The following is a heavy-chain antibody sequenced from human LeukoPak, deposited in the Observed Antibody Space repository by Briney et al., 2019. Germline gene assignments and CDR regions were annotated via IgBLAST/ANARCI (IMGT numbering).Heavy chain of an antibody. CDR3: ARVGETIQWATWFDP. V-gene: IGHV4-59*11. D-gene: IGHD2-21*01. CDR1: GDSISSHY. Sequence: PSDTLTLTCTVSGDSISSHYWGWIRQTPGKGLEWIGYVYYSGTTVYNPSLRSRVTVSVDTSKNEFSLKLSSMTTADTAVYYCARVGETIQWATWFDPWGQGTLVTVSS. J-gene: IGHJ5*02. CDR2: VYYSGTT.